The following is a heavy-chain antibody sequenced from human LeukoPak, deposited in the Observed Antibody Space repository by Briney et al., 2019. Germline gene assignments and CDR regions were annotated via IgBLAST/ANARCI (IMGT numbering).Heavy chain of an antibody. CDR1: GFTFSDYY. D-gene: IGHD5-24*01. V-gene: IGHV3-11*01. CDR2: ISSSGSTI. CDR3: ARVSRDGYNLPDY. Sequence: GGPLRLSCAASGFTFSDYYMSWIRQAPGKGLDRVSYISSSGSTIYYADSVKGRFTISRDNAKNTLYLQMDSLRAEDTAVYYCARVSRDGYNLPDYWGQGTLVTVSS. J-gene: IGHJ4*02.